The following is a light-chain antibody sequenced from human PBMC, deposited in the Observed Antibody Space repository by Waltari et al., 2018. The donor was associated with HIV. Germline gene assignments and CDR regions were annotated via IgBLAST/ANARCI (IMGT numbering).Light chain of an antibody. CDR2: GDS. Sequence: QSVLTQPPSVSGAPGQRVTISCTGRRSNIGAGYDLPWYQQVPGTAPKVLIYGDSNRPSGVPDRFSGSKSGTSASLAITGLQAEDEADYYCQSYDSSLSGWVFGGGTKLTVL. CDR1: RSNIGAGYD. V-gene: IGLV1-40*01. J-gene: IGLJ3*02. CDR3: QSYDSSLSGWV.